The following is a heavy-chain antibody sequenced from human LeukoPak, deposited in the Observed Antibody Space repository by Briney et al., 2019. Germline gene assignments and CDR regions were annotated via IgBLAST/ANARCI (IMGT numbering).Heavy chain of an antibody. CDR1: GYTFSGYY. CDR3: ARCGSDAFDI. D-gene: IGHD1-26*01. Sequence: ASVKVSCKASGYTFSGYYMHWVRQAPGQGLEWMGWIYPNSGDTKYAQKFQGRVTVTRDTSISTAFMEVSRLTSDDTAVYYCARCGSDAFDIWGQGTMVTVSS. CDR2: IYPNSGDT. V-gene: IGHV1-2*02. J-gene: IGHJ3*02.